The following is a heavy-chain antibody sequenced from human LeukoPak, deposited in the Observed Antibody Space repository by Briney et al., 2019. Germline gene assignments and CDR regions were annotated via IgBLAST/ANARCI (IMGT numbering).Heavy chain of an antibody. CDR2: IYYIGIT. CDR1: GGSISSYY. Sequence: SETLSLTCTVSGGSISSYYWSWVRQHPGKGLEWLGYIYYIGITNYTPSLKSRFTISLDTSKNQFSLKLSSVTAANTAIYYCATDISSAGTDYFDYWGQGTLVTVSS. CDR3: ATDISSAGTDYFDY. V-gene: IGHV4-59*01. D-gene: IGHD6-13*01. J-gene: IGHJ4*02.